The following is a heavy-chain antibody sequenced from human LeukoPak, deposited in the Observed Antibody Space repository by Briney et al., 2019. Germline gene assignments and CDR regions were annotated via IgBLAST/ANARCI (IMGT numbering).Heavy chain of an antibody. CDR1: GFTFNNYA. CDR3: ARQLGYCSDGSCYFDY. V-gene: IGHV3-23*01. Sequence: GGSLRLSCAASGFTFNNYAMSWVRQAPGRGLEWVSAISTSGDSTYSADSVMGRFTISRDNSKNTLHLQMNSLRPEDTAVYHCARQLGYCSDGSCYFDYWGQGTLVTV. D-gene: IGHD2-15*01. J-gene: IGHJ4*02. CDR2: ISTSGDST.